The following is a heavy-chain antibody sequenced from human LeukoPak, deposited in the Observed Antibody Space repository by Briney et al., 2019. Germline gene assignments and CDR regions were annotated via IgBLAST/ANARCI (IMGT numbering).Heavy chain of an antibody. CDR2: IYTSGST. CDR3: ARDGVTTGPFYYYYYMDV. CDR1: GGSISSYY. D-gene: IGHD4-11*01. V-gene: IGHV4-4*07. J-gene: IGHJ6*03. Sequence: SETLSLTCTVSGGSISSYYWSWIRQPAGKGLEWIGRIYTSGSTNYNPSLKSRVTISVDTSKNQFSLKLSSVTAADTAVYYCARDGVTTGPFYYYYYMDVWGKGTTVTVSS.